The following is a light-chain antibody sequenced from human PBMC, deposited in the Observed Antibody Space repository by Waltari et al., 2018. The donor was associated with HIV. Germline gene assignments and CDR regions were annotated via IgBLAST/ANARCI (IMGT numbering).Light chain of an antibody. J-gene: IGLJ3*02. Sequence: QTVVTQEPSLTVSPGGTVTLTCASNTGAVTSDFYPNWVQLRPGQPPTTLISDTKNKHSWTPDRCSGFLFGGKAALTVSGVKPEDEAEYYCLLFFGGLWVFGVGTKLTVL. V-gene: IGLV7-43*01. CDR1: TGAVTSDFY. CDR2: DTK. CDR3: LLFFGGLWV.